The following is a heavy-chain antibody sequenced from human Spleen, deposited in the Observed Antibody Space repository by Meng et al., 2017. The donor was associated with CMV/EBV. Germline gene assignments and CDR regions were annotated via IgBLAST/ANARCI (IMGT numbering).Heavy chain of an antibody. V-gene: IGHV3-23*03. CDR2: IYSGGSST. CDR3: AKVEYGTASPYYFDY. CDR1: GFTFSSYA. J-gene: IGHJ4*02. Sequence: GESLKISCAASGFTFSSYAMSWVRQAPGKGLEWVSVIYSGGSSTYYADSVKGRFTISRDNSKNTLYLQMDSLTVEDTAVYYCAKVEYGTASPYYFDYWGQGTLVTVSS. D-gene: IGHD6-6*01.